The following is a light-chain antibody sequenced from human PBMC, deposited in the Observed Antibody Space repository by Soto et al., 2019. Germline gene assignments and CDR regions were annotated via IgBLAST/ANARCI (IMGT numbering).Light chain of an antibody. Sequence: EIVMTQSPATLSVSPGERATLSCRASQSVSSYLAWYQQKPGQAPRLLIYGASTRATGVPARFSGSGSGAPFTLTISSLQSEEFAVYYCQQYDNWPYPFGQGTKLEIK. J-gene: IGKJ2*01. CDR3: QQYDNWPYP. CDR2: GAS. CDR1: QSVSSY. V-gene: IGKV3-15*01.